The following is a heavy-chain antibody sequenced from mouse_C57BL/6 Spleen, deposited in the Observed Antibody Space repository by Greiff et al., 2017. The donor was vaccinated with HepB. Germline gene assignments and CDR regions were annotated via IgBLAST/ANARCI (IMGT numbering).Heavy chain of an antibody. CDR2: ISSGGSYT. Sequence: EVQGVESGGDLVKPGGSLKLSCAASGFTFSSYGMSWVRQTPDKRLEWVATISSGGSYTYYPDSVKGRFTISRDNAKNTLYLQMSSLKSEDTAMYYCARHNNSSGYGYYYAMDYWGQGTSVTVSS. D-gene: IGHD3-2*02. CDR3: ARHNNSSGYGYYYAMDY. CDR1: GFTFSSYG. J-gene: IGHJ4*01. V-gene: IGHV5-6*01.